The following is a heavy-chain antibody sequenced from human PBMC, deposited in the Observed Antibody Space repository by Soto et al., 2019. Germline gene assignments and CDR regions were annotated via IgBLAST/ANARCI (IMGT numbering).Heavy chain of an antibody. D-gene: IGHD2-15*01. CDR1: GFSFSTYW. CDR2: IKQERSEK. J-gene: IGHJ4*02. Sequence: EVQLVESGGGLVQPGGSLRLSCAACGFSFSTYWMSWVRHAPGKGLEWVANIKQERSEKYYVVSVKGRFTISRDNAKNSLYLQMNSLRGEYTAVYYCATRGYCTAGSCSQVVDYWGQGTPVIVSS. V-gene: IGHV3-7*01. CDR3: ATRGYCTAGSCSQVVDY.